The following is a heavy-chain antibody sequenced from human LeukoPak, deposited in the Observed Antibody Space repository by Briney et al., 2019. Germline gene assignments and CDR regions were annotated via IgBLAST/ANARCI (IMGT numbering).Heavy chain of an antibody. CDR1: GGSISSSSYY. CDR2: IYYSGST. J-gene: IGHJ4*02. V-gene: IGHV4-39*01. D-gene: IGHD3-10*01. CDR3: AGYPYYYGSGSYYNLLFDY. Sequence: PSETLSRTCTVSGGSISSSSYYWGWIRQPPGKGLEWIGSIYYSGSTYYNPSLKSRVTISVDTSKNQFSLKLSSVTAADTAVYYCAGYPYYYGSGSYYNLLFDYWGQGTLVTVSS.